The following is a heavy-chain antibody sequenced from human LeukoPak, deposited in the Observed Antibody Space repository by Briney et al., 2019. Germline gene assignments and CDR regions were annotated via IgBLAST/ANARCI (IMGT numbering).Heavy chain of an antibody. CDR1: GGSISSYY. V-gene: IGHV4-4*07. Sequence: SETPSLTCTVSGGSISSYYWSWIRRPAGKGLEWIGRIYTSGSTNYNPSLKSRVTMSVDTSKNQFSLKLSSVTAADTAVYYCARDYHSTYYYYMDVWGKGTTVTVSS. J-gene: IGHJ6*03. CDR3: ARDYHSTYYYYMDV. D-gene: IGHD2/OR15-2a*01. CDR2: IYTSGST.